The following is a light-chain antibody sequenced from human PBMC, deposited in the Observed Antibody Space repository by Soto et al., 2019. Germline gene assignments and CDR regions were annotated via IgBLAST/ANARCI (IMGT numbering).Light chain of an antibody. Sequence: EVVITQSPGTLSVSPGERATLSCRASQNVRSNLAWYQQKVGQVPRLLIRDASTRATAVPDRCSVSGSGTECTLTISSLQSEDSAVYYCQQRADWPITFGQGTRLEIK. CDR1: QNVRSN. CDR3: QQRADWPIT. J-gene: IGKJ5*01. V-gene: IGKV3-15*01. CDR2: DAS.